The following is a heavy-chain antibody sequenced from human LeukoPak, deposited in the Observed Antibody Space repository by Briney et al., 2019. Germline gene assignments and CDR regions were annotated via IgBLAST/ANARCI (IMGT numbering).Heavy chain of an antibody. CDR2: IYYSGST. Sequence: SETLSLTCTVSGGSISSYYWSWIRQPPGKGLEWVGYIYYSGSTNYNPSLKSRVTISVDTSKNQFSLKLSSVTAADTAVYYCARGSSWYVASWFDPWGQGTLVTVSS. CDR3: ARGSSWYVASWFDP. V-gene: IGHV4-59*01. J-gene: IGHJ5*02. CDR1: GGSISSYY. D-gene: IGHD6-13*01.